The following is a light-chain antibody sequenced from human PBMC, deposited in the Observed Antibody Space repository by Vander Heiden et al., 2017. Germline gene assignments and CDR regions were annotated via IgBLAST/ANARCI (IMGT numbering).Light chain of an antibody. CDR2: AAS. CDR1: QGISSY. V-gene: IGKV1-9*01. J-gene: IGKJ5*01. CDR3: QQLNSYPFT. Sequence: DIQLTQSPSFLSASVGDRVTITCRASQGISSYLAWYQQKPGKAPKLLIYAASTLQSGVPSRFSGSGSGTEFTLTISSLQPEHFATYYCQQLNSYPFTFGQGTLLEIK.